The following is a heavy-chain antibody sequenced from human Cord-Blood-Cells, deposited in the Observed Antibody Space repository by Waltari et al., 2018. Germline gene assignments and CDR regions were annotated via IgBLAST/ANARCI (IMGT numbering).Heavy chain of an antibody. CDR2: IAYDGSNK. CDR1: GFTFSSYG. Sequence: QVQLVESGGGVVQPGRSLRLSCAASGFTFSSYGRHWVRQGPGKGLECVAVIAYDGSNKYYADAVKGRFTISRDNSKKTLYLQMNSLRAEDTAVYYCAKDKGNGNAFDIWGQGTMVTVSS. CDR3: AKDKGNGNAFDI. V-gene: IGHV3-30*18. D-gene: IGHD1-26*01. J-gene: IGHJ3*02.